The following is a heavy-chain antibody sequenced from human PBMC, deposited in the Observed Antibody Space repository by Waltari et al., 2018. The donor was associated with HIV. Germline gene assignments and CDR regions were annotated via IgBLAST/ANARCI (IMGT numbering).Heavy chain of an antibody. V-gene: IGHV3-15*01. Sequence: EVQLVESGGGVVKPGDSLRLSFAASGFTFTNAWMPWVRQAPGKRPEWVGRNKSKTEPGTITDYAAPVKDRFIISRDDSKNTLYLQMNSLKIEDTAVYYCTTRSRPSYYFGLDVWGQGTTVTVSS. D-gene: IGHD2-15*01. J-gene: IGHJ6*02. CDR1: GFTFTNAW. CDR3: TTRSRPSYYFGLDV. CDR2: NKSKTEPGTIT.